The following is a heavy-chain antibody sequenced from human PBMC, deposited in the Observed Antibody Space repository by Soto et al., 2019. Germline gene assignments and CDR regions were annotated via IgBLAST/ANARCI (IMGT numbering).Heavy chain of an antibody. Sequence: GGSLRLSCAASGFTFSSYGMHWVRQAPGKGLEWVAVIWYDGSNKYYADSVKGRFTISRDNSENTLYPQMNSLRAEDTAVYYCARESRTYGDPAFDYWGQGTLVTVSS. D-gene: IGHD4-17*01. J-gene: IGHJ4*02. CDR1: GFTFSSYG. V-gene: IGHV3-33*01. CDR3: ARESRTYGDPAFDY. CDR2: IWYDGSNK.